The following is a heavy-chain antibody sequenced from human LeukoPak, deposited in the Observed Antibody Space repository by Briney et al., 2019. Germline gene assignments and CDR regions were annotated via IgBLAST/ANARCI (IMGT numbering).Heavy chain of an antibody. CDR2: ISYDGGDK. J-gene: IGHJ4*02. D-gene: IGHD1-14*01. Sequence: GGSLRHSCAASGFTFSSYAIHWVRQAPGKGLEWVAFISYDGGDKRYAESVKGRITISRDNSRKTLYLQMHSLGPEDTAIYYCARDLSERYSIDYWGQGTLVTVSS. CDR1: GFTFSSYA. V-gene: IGHV3-30-3*01. CDR3: ARDLSERYSIDY.